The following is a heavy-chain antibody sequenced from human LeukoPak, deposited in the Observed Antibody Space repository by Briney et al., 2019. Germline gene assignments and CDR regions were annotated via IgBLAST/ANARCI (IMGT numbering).Heavy chain of an antibody. CDR2: ISGSGGST. V-gene: IGHV3-23*01. CDR3: ARDPGDDDASY. D-gene: IGHD7-27*01. Sequence: GGSLRLSCAASGFTFSSYAMSWVRQAPGKGLEWVSAISGSGGSTYYADSVKGRFTISRDNSKNTLYLQMNSLRAEDTAVYYCARDPGDDDASYWGQGTLVTVSS. J-gene: IGHJ4*02. CDR1: GFTFSSYA.